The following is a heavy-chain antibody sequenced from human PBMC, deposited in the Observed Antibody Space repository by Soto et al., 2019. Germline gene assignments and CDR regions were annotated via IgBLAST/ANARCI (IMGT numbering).Heavy chain of an antibody. Sequence: PGGSLRLSCAASGFTFSSYWMSWVRQAPGKGLEWVANIKQDGSEKYYVDSVKGRFTISRDNAKNSLYLQMNSLRAEDTAVYYCARENPSSSSWDLFDYSGMDVWGQGTTVTVSS. CDR3: ARENPSSSSWDLFDYSGMDV. CDR1: GFTFSSYW. D-gene: IGHD6-6*01. V-gene: IGHV3-7*05. CDR2: IKQDGSEK. J-gene: IGHJ6*02.